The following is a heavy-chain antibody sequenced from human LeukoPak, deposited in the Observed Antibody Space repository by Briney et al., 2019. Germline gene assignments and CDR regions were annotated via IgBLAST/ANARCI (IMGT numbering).Heavy chain of an antibody. CDR2: INHVGNT. CDR3: ARDREYSKSWSFDY. J-gene: IGHJ4*02. CDR1: GDSISSKNW. D-gene: IGHD6-13*01. Sequence: SETLSLTCAVSGDSISSKNWWNWVRQPPGKGLEWIGEINHVGNTNYNRSLKSRATISIDKSKNQFSLILSSVTAADTAVYYCARDREYSKSWSFDYWGEGTLVTVSS. V-gene: IGHV4-4*02.